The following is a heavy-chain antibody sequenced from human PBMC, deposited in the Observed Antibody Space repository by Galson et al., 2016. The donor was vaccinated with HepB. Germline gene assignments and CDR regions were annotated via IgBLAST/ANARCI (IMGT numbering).Heavy chain of an antibody. CDR3: ARNGAPFDGLDV. J-gene: IGHJ6*02. Sequence: SVKVSCKASGGTFSNSVLSWVRQAPGQGLEWMGRIIPIFGSTNYAQRFQGRVTITADESTSTAYMELSSLRSEDTAFYYCARNGAPFDGLDVWGQGTTVTVSS. D-gene: IGHD2-8*01. CDR2: IIPIFGST. CDR1: GGTFSNSV. V-gene: IGHV1-69*13.